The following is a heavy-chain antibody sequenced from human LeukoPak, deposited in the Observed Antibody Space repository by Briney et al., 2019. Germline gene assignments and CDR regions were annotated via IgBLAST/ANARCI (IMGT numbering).Heavy chain of an antibody. D-gene: IGHD1-26*01. Sequence: ASVKVSCKASGYTFTTYGISWVRQAPGQGLEWMGWISAYNGNTNYAQKLQGRVTMTTDTSTSTAYMELRSLRSDDTAVYFCATGIVGATSFDYWGQGTLVTVSS. V-gene: IGHV1-18*01. J-gene: IGHJ4*02. CDR3: ATGIVGATSFDY. CDR2: ISAYNGNT. CDR1: GYTFTTYG.